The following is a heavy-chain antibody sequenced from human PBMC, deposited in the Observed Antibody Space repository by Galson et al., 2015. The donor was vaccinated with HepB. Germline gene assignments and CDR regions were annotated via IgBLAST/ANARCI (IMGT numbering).Heavy chain of an antibody. V-gene: IGHV3-30*04. J-gene: IGHJ4*02. D-gene: IGHD6-19*01. CDR2: ISYDGSHK. Sequence: SLRLSCAASGFTFSTSAMHWVRQAPGKGLEWVAVISYDGSHKFHADSVKGRFTISQDNSTNTLHLQMNSLRADDTALYYCARVDPLDGGSGPDYWGQGTLVTVSS. CDR3: ARVDPLDGGSGPDY. CDR1: GFTFSTSA.